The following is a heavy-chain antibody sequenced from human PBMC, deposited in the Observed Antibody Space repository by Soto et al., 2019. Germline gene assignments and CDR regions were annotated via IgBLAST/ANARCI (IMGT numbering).Heavy chain of an antibody. CDR2: ISSNSVYI. D-gene: IGHD1-26*01. CDR1: VFTFSSYY. CDR3: PRDLEVGTYMYFFDY. J-gene: IGHJ4*02. Sequence: PWGSLLVSCATSVFTFSSYYMSWIRQAPGKGLDWVSYISSNSVYIKYAGSVKGRFTISRDNAKNSVYLQMNSLRAEDTAVYYCPRDLEVGTYMYFFDYWGQGSMVTVSS. V-gene: IGHV3-11*06.